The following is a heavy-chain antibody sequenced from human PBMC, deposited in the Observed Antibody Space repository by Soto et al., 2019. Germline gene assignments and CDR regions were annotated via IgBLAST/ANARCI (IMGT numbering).Heavy chain of an antibody. Sequence: LSLTCSVSGASIAGSSYWSWIRQPAGKGLEWIGRFSLSGTANYSPSLRSRVTMSADVSKNQFSLRLTSVTAADTALYYCARGMTPPGAPAWYYFDSWGQGTLVTVSS. J-gene: IGHJ4*02. CDR1: GASIAGSSY. CDR3: ARGMTPPGAPAWYYFDS. CDR2: FSLSGTA. D-gene: IGHD2-8*02. V-gene: IGHV4-4*07.